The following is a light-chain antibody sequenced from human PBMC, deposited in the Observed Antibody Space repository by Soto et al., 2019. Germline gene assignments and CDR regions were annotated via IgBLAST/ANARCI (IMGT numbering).Light chain of an antibody. CDR1: SSDVGGYNY. J-gene: IGLJ1*01. CDR3: SSYTSSSNYV. Sequence: QSVLTQPASVSGSPGQSITISCTGTSSDVGGYNYVSWYQQHPGKAPKLMIFEVSSRPPGVSNRFSGSKSGNTASLTISGLQAQDEADYYCSSYTSSSNYVLGNGTKVT. CDR2: EVS. V-gene: IGLV2-14*01.